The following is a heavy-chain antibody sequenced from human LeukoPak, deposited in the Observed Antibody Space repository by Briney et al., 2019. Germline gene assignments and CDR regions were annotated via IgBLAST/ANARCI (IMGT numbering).Heavy chain of an antibody. CDR3: ARVGSAAATADY. D-gene: IGHD6-25*01. Sequence: ASVKVSCKASGYTFTGYYMHWVRQAPGQGPEWMGIINPRGDSTDYSQKFQGRITMTSDTSTSTVYMELSSLRSDDTAVYFCARVGSAAATADYWGQGTLVTVSS. V-gene: IGHV1-46*01. CDR2: INPRGDST. J-gene: IGHJ4*02. CDR1: GYTFTGYY.